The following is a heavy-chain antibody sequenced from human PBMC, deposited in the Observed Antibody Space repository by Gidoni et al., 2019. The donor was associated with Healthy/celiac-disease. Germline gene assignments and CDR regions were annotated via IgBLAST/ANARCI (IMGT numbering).Heavy chain of an antibody. CDR1: GFTFDDYA. J-gene: IGHJ6*03. CDR3: AKDFASRRCCMDV. D-gene: IGHD2-15*01. V-gene: IGHV3-9*01. CDR2: ISWNSGSI. Sequence: EVQLVDSGGGLVLPGRSLRLSCAASGFTFDDYAMHWVRQAPGKGLEWVSGISWNSGSIGYADSVKGRFTISRDNAKNSLYLQMNSLRAEETALYYCAKDFASRRCCMDVWGKGTTVTVSS.